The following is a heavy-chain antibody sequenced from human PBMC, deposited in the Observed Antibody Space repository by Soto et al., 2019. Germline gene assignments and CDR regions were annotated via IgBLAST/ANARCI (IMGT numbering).Heavy chain of an antibody. CDR3: ARVVVVVPAAIRGGGWFDP. CDR1: GGTFSSYA. CDR2: IIPIFGTA. J-gene: IGHJ5*02. V-gene: IGHV1-69*01. Sequence: QVQLVQSGAEVKKPGSSVKVSCKASGGTFSSYAISWVRQAPGQGLEWMGGIIPIFGTANYAQKFQGRVTITADESTSTAYMELSSLRSEDTAGYCCARVVVVVPAAIRGGGWFDPWGQGTLVTVSS. D-gene: IGHD2-2*02.